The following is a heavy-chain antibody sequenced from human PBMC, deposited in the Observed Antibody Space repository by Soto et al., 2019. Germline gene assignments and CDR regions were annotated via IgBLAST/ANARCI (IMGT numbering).Heavy chain of an antibody. D-gene: IGHD2-15*01. CDR2: INAGNGNT. J-gene: IGHJ4*02. Sequence: ASVKVSCKAAGYTFTSYAMHWVRQAPGQRLEWMGWINAGNGNTKYSQKFQGRVTITRDTSASTAYMELSSLRSEDTAVYYCARVRSPYCSAGSCSTFDYWGQGSLVTVSS. CDR3: ARVRSPYCSAGSCSTFDY. V-gene: IGHV1-3*01. CDR1: GYTFTSYA.